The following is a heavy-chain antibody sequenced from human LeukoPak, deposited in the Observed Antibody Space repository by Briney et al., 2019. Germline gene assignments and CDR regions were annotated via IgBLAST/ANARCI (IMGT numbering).Heavy chain of an antibody. CDR2: IWYDGSNK. Sequence: PGGSLRLSCAASGFTFSSYGMHWVRQAPGKGLEWVAVIWYDGSNKYYADSVKGRFTISRDNSKNTLYLQMNSLRAEDTAVYYCAREEQFRPNVFDYWGQGTLVTVSS. D-gene: IGHD6-19*01. CDR1: GFTFSSYG. J-gene: IGHJ4*02. V-gene: IGHV3-30*19. CDR3: AREEQFRPNVFDY.